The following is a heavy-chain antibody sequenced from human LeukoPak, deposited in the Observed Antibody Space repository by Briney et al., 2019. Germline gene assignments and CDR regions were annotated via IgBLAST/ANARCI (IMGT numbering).Heavy chain of an antibody. CDR2: INPSACST. CDR1: GYTFTSYY. D-gene: IGHD6-6*01. V-gene: IGHV1-46*01. CDR3: ARGRGIAARTGKYFDY. Sequence: GASVKVSCKASGYTFTSYYMHWVRPAPGQGLEWMGIINPSACSTSYAHKVQGRVTMSRDMSTSIVYMELSSLRADDTAVYYCARGRGIAARTGKYFDYWGQGTLVTFSS. J-gene: IGHJ4*02.